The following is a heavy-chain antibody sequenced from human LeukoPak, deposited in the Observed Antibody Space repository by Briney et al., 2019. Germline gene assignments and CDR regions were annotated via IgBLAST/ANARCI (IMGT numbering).Heavy chain of an antibody. CDR3: AREYGFHEWELLRGYYFDS. Sequence: KPGGSLRLSCAASGFTFSIPNMNWVRQAPGKGLEWVSSISSGSSYIYYADSVKGRFTISRDNAKNSLYLHMNSLRAEDTAVYYCAREYGFHEWELLRGYYFDSWGPGTLVTVSS. J-gene: IGHJ4*02. CDR2: ISSGSSYI. V-gene: IGHV3-21*01. D-gene: IGHD1-26*01. CDR1: GFTFSIPN.